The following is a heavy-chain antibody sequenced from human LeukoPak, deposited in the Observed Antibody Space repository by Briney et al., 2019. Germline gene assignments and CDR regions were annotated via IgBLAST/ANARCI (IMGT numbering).Heavy chain of an antibody. Sequence: GSLRLSCAASGFTFSSLAMSWVRQPPGKGLEWIGEINHSGSTNYNPSLKSRVTMSVDTSKNQFSLKLSSVTAADTAVYYCARRGRGARYWGQGTLVTVSS. CDR2: INHSGST. D-gene: IGHD3-10*01. J-gene: IGHJ4*02. CDR3: ARRGRGARY. CDR1: GFTFSSLA. V-gene: IGHV4-34*01.